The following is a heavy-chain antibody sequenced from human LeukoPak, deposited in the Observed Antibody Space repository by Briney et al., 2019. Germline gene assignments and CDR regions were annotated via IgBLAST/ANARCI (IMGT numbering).Heavy chain of an antibody. Sequence: GGSLRLSCEASGLSFTNYAMMWVRQAPGEGLQWISTLTGYGGAYYADSGEGRFISSRDISKNTMFLQMYSLRAEDTAVYYCAKGAAAGKVDWFDAWGQGTLVTVSS. CDR3: AKGAAAGKVDWFDA. CDR1: GLSFTNYA. D-gene: IGHD6-13*01. V-gene: IGHV3-23*01. CDR2: LTGYGGA. J-gene: IGHJ5*02.